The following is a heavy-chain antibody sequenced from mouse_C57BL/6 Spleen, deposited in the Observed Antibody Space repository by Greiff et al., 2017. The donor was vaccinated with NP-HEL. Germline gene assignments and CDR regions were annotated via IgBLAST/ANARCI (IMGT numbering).Heavy chain of an antibody. CDR1: GYTFTSYW. CDR2: IDPSDSYT. Sequence: VQLQQPGAELVRPGTSVKLSCKASGYTFTSYWMHWVKQRPGQGLEWIGVIDPSDSYTNYNQKFKGKATLTVDTSSSTAYMQLSSLTSEDSAVYYCARGGSYGSSPFDYWGQGTTLTVSS. V-gene: IGHV1-59*01. CDR3: ARGGSYGSSPFDY. D-gene: IGHD1-1*01. J-gene: IGHJ2*01.